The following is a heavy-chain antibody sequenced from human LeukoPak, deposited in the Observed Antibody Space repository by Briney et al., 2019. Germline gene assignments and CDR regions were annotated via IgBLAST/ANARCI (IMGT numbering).Heavy chain of an antibody. CDR1: GFTFSSYG. D-gene: IGHD5-18*01. Sequence: GGSLGLSCAASGFTFSSYGMHWVRQAPGKGLEWVAVIWYDGSNKYYADSVKGRFTISRDNSKNTLYLQMNSLRAEDTAVYYCAREYGGYSYGYGVEYWGQGTLVTVSS. J-gene: IGHJ4*02. V-gene: IGHV3-33*01. CDR2: IWYDGSNK. CDR3: AREYGGYSYGYGVEY.